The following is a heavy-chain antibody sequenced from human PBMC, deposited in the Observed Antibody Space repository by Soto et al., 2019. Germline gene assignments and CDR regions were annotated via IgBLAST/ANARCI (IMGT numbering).Heavy chain of an antibody. CDR1: GFTFSSYW. CDR3: ARVVVGCSSTSCYIAHLDY. Sequence: EVQLVESGGGLVQPGGSLRLSCAASGFTFSSYWMSWVRQAPGKGLEWVANIKQDGSEKYYVDSVKGRFTISRDNAKNSLYLQMNSLRAEDTAVYYCARVVVGCSSTSCYIAHLDYWGQGTLVTVSS. V-gene: IGHV3-7*01. D-gene: IGHD2-2*02. J-gene: IGHJ4*02. CDR2: IKQDGSEK.